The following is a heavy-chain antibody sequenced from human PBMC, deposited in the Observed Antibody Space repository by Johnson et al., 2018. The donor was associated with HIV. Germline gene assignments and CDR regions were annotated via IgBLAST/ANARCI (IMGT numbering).Heavy chain of an antibody. Sequence: YYGDSVKGRFTISRDNSKNTLYLQMNSLRVEDTAVYYCARAVLWFGDHAFDLWGQGTNVIVSS. CDR3: ARAVLWFGDHAFDL. J-gene: IGHJ3*01. D-gene: IGHD3-10*01. V-gene: IGHV3-33*01.